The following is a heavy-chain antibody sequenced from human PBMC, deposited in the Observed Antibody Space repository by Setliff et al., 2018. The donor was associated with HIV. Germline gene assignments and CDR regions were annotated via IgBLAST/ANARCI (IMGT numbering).Heavy chain of an antibody. Sequence: KPSETLSLTCTVSGDSISNYYWSWIRQPPGKGLEWIGHIYYSGSTDYNPSLTSRVIISVDPSKNQFTLMLNSVTAADTAVYYCASQPYNSGWFGGWFDPWGQGTLVTVSS. CDR2: IYYSGST. CDR3: ASQPYNSGWFGGWFDP. V-gene: IGHV4-59*12. J-gene: IGHJ5*02. CDR1: GDSISNYY. D-gene: IGHD6-19*01.